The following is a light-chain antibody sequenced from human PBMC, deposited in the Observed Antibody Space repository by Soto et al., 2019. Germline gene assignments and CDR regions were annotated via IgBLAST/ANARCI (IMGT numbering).Light chain of an antibody. CDR3: QQYNSYSWT. V-gene: IGKV1-5*03. Sequence: DIQMTQSPSTLSASVGDRVTITCRASQSILSWLAWYQQKPGKAPKLLIYKASTLESGVPSRFSGSGSGTEFTLTISSLQPDDFATYYCQQYNSYSWTFGQGTKV. CDR2: KAS. CDR1: QSILSW. J-gene: IGKJ1*01.